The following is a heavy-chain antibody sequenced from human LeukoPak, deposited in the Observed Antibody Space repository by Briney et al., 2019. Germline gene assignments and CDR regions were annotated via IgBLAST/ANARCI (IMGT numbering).Heavy chain of an antibody. CDR2: ISGSGGST. CDR3: AKDTSYSSGPSGFDY. D-gene: IGHD6-19*01. Sequence: GGSLRLSCAASGFTFSSYAMSWVRQAPGKGLEWVSAISGSGGSTYYADSVKGRFTISRDNSKNTLYLQMNSLRAEDTAVYYCAKDTSYSSGPSGFDYWGQGTLVTVSS. V-gene: IGHV3-23*01. J-gene: IGHJ4*02. CDR1: GFTFSSYA.